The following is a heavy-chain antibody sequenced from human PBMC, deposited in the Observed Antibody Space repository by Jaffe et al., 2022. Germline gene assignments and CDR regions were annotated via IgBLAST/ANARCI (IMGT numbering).Heavy chain of an antibody. CDR2: IYYSGST. CDR3: ARDRYYYDSSGYYYVGAFDI. V-gene: IGHV4-59*01. D-gene: IGHD3-22*01. CDR1: GGSISSYY. J-gene: IGHJ3*02. Sequence: QVQLQESGPGLVKPSETLSLTCTVSGGSISSYYWSWIRQPPGKGLEWIGYIYYSGSTNYNPSLKSRVTISVDTSKNQFSLKLSSVTAADTAVYYCARDRYYYDSSGYYYVGAFDIWGQGTMVTVSS.